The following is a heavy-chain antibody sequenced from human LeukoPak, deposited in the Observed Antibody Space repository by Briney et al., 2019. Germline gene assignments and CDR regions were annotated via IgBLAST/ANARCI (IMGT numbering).Heavy chain of an antibody. V-gene: IGHV4-34*01. D-gene: IGHD5-12*01. Sequence: SETLSLTCAVYGGSFSGYYWSWIRQPPGKGLEWIGEINHSGSTNYNPSLKSRVTISVDTSKNQFSLKLSSVTAADTAVYYCARGWDSGYVGFDYWGRGTLVTVSS. CDR1: GGSFSGYY. CDR3: ARGWDSGYVGFDY. J-gene: IGHJ4*02. CDR2: INHSGST.